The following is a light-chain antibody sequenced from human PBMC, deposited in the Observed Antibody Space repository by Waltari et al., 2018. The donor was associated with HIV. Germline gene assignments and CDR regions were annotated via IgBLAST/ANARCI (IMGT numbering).Light chain of an antibody. Sequence: SSDLTQAPSLSVSPGQTATIPCPGPELTNQYVHWYQEKAGQAPVLVISRDSERPLGIPERFSGSRSGSLATLTITGVLADDEADYYCQAAAPSGTSVTFGGGTKLTVL. V-gene: IGLV3-25*03. CDR3: QAAAPSGTSVT. J-gene: IGLJ2*01. CDR2: RDS. CDR1: ELTNQY.